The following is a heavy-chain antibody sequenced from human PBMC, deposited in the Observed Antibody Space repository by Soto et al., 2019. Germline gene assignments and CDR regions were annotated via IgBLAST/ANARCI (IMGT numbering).Heavy chain of an antibody. J-gene: IGHJ4*02. D-gene: IGHD3-22*01. CDR1: GYTFTSYA. Sequence: GSSVKVSCKASGYTFTSYAMHWVRQAPGQRLEWMGWINAGNGNTKYSQKFQGRVTITRDTSASTAYMELSSLRSEDTAVYYCVHSSGYYSFDYWGQGTLVTVSS. CDR2: INAGNGNT. CDR3: VHSSGYYSFDY. V-gene: IGHV1-3*01.